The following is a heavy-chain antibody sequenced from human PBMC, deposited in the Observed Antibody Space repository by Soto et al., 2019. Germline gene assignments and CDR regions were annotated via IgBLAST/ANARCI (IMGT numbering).Heavy chain of an antibody. D-gene: IGHD4-17*01. CDR3: ARGDGASDAFDI. Sequence: QVQLPQWGAGLLKPSETLSLTCAVYGGYFSGYYWSWIRQPPGKGLEWVGESKHSGSTNYNPSLKSRVTISVDTPKHQFSLKLSSVASADTAVYYCARGDGASDAFDIWGQGTMVTVSS. CDR1: GGYFSGYY. J-gene: IGHJ3*02. CDR2: SKHSGST. V-gene: IGHV4-34*01.